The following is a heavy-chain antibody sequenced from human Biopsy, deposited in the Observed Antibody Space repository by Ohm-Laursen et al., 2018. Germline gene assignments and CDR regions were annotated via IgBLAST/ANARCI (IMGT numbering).Heavy chain of an antibody. CDR2: INAKTGDT. CDR3: TRGGYYYDSLAYYYWLDP. CDR1: GYTFTGYH. J-gene: IGHJ5*02. D-gene: IGHD3-22*01. V-gene: IGHV1-2*02. Sequence: ASVKVSCKASGYTFTGYHVHWVRQAPGQGLEWMGWINAKTGDTNYAQKFQGRVTMTRDTPISTAYVDLGSLRSDDTAVYYCTRGGYYYDSLAYYYWLDPWGQGTQVTVST.